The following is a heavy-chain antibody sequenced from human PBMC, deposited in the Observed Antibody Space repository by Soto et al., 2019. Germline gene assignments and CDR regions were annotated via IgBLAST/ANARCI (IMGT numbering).Heavy chain of an antibody. D-gene: IGHD5-18*01. J-gene: IGHJ4*02. CDR3: ARVQRDTAMGHFDY. Sequence: QVQLQESGPGLVKPSQTLSLICSVSGGSINSVDYYWSWIRQTPGKGLEWIGYTSYFGTTDYMPSLKSRLTMSVDTSKNQFSLKLSSVTAADTAVYYCARVQRDTAMGHFDYWGQGTLVVVSS. CDR2: TSYFGTT. V-gene: IGHV4-30-4*01. CDR1: GGSINSVDYY.